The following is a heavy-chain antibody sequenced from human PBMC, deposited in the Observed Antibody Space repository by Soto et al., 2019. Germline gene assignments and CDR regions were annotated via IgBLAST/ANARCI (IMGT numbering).Heavy chain of an antibody. J-gene: IGHJ6*01. CDR2: ISAYNGNT. Sequence: ASVKVSCKASGYTFTSYGISWVRQAPGQGLEWMGWISAYNGNTNYAQKLQGRVTMTTDTSTSTAYMELRSLRSDDTAVYYCARDWEQWLAADYYYGMDVWGQGTTVTVSS. CDR3: ARDWEQWLAADYYYGMDV. D-gene: IGHD6-19*01. V-gene: IGHV1-18*01. CDR1: GYTFTSYG.